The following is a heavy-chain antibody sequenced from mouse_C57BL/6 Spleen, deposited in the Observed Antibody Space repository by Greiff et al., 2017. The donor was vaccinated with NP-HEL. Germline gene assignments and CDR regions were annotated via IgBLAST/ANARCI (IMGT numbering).Heavy chain of an antibody. CDR1: GFTFSDYY. Sequence: EVKLMESEGGLVQPGSSMKLSCTASGFTFSDYYMAWVRQVPEKGLEWVANINYDGSSTYYLDSLKSRFIISRDNAKNILYLQMSSLKSEDTATYYCARDRGYYSIYYAMDDWGQGTSVTVSS. V-gene: IGHV5-16*01. CDR3: ARDRGYYSIYYAMDD. CDR2: INYDGSST. J-gene: IGHJ4*01. D-gene: IGHD2-5*01.